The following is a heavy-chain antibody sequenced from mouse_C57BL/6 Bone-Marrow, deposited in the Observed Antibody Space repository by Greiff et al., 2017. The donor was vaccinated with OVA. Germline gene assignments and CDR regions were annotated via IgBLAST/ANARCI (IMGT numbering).Heavy chain of an antibody. CDR3: ARRKGSDFDC. CDR2: IYPRSGNT. V-gene: IGHV1-81*01. Sequence: VQLQQSGAELARPGASVKLSCKASGYTFTSYGISWVKQRTGQGLEWIGEIYPRSGNTYYNEKFKGKATLTADKSSSTAYMELRSLTSEDSAVYFCARRKGSDFDCWGQGTTLTVSS. CDR1: GYTFTSYG. J-gene: IGHJ2*01.